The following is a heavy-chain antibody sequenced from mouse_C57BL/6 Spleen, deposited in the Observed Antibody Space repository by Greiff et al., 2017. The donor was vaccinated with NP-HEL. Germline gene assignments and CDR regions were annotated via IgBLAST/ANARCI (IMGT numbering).Heavy chain of an antibody. CDR1: GYTFTSYW. V-gene: IGHV1-53*01. D-gene: IGHD2-5*01. J-gene: IGHJ4*01. CDR2: INPSNGGT. CDR3: SRRATIVRGDYAMDY. Sequence: QVQLQQPGTELVKPGASVKLSCKASGYTFTSYWMHWVKQRPGQGLEWIGNINPSNGGTNYNEKFKSKATLTVDKSSSTAYMQLSSLTSEDSAVYYWSRRATIVRGDYAMDYWGQGTSVTVSS.